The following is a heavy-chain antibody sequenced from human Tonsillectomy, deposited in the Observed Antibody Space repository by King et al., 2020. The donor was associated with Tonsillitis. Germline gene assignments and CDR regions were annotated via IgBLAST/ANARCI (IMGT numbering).Heavy chain of an antibody. CDR3: VGGYVPRIAYWYFDL. CDR1: GFTFSRYK. Sequence: VQLVESGGDLVQPGGSLRLSCAASGFTFSRYKMNWVRQAPGKGLEWISYIDTLSDTIYYADSVKGRFTISRDNAKNSLFLQMNSLRVEDTATYYCVGGYVPRIAYWYFDLWGRGTLVTVSS. J-gene: IGHJ2*01. D-gene: IGHD1-14*01. CDR2: IDTLSDTI. V-gene: IGHV3-48*01.